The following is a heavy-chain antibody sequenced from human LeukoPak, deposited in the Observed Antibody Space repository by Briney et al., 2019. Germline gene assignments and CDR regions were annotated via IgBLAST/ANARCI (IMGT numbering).Heavy chain of an antibody. D-gene: IGHD4-23*01. Sequence: ASVKVSCKASGYTFTSYDINWVRQATGQGLEWMGWMNPNSGNTNYAQKLRGRVTMTTDTSTSTAYMELRSLRSDDTAVYYCARDLDYGGNLQNWGQGTLVTVSS. CDR3: ARDLDYGGNLQN. CDR2: MNPNSGNT. J-gene: IGHJ1*01. V-gene: IGHV1-18*01. CDR1: GYTFTSYD.